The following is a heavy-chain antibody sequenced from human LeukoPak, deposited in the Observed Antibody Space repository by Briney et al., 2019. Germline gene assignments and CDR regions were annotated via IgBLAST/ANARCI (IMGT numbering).Heavy chain of an antibody. CDR2: IYYSGST. V-gene: IGHV4-59*12. Sequence: PSETLSLTCTASGGSISSYYWSWIRQPPGKGLEWIGYIYYSGSTNYNPSLKSRVTISVDTSKNQFSLKLSSVTAADTAVYYCARVGYSYGPYLDYWGQGTLVTVSS. CDR3: ARVGYSYGPYLDY. CDR1: GGSISSYY. D-gene: IGHD5-18*01. J-gene: IGHJ4*02.